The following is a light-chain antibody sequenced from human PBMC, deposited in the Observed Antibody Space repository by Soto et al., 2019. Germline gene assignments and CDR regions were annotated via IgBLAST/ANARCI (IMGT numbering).Light chain of an antibody. CDR1: ESIRTW. Sequence: DIQMTNSPSTRSASIGDTFTITCRASESIRTWLAWYQQKPGKAPKLLIYKASTLKSGVPSRFSGSGSGTEFTLTISSLQTDDFATYYCQQANSFPITFGQGTRLEIK. V-gene: IGKV1-5*03. CDR3: QQANSFPIT. J-gene: IGKJ5*01. CDR2: KAS.